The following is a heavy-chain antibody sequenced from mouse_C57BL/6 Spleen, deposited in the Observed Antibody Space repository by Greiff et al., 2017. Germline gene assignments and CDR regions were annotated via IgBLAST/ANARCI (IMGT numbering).Heavy chain of an antibody. Sequence: QVQLKQPGAELVRPGSSVKLSCKASGYTFTSYWMHWVKQRPIQGLEWIGNIDPSDSETHYNQKFKDKATLTVYKSSSTAYMQLSSLTSEDSAVYYCARGDRTGFAYWGQGTLVTVSA. CDR3: ARGDRTGFAY. CDR1: GYTFTSYW. CDR2: IDPSDSET. V-gene: IGHV1-52*01. J-gene: IGHJ3*01. D-gene: IGHD3-3*01.